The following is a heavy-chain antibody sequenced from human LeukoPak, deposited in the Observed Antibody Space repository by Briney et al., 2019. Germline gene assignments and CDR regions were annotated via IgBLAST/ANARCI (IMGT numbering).Heavy chain of an antibody. CDR1: GGSFRGYY. V-gene: IGHV4-34*01. D-gene: IGHD3-10*01. J-gene: IGHJ4*02. CDR3: ARRPRASGRFDN. Sequence: PSETLSLTCAVYGGSFRGYYWSWIRQPPGKGLEWIGNIYYSGSAFYHPSLKSRVTISLDTSQNHFPLNLSSVTAADTAVYYCARRPRASGRFDNWGQGTLVTVSS. CDR2: IYYSGSA.